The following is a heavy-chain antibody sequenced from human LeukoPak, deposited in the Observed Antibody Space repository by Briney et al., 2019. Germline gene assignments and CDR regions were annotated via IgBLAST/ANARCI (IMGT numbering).Heavy chain of an antibody. CDR3: ARRSVAAAGTDYYGMDV. CDR2: IYPGDSDT. J-gene: IGHJ6*04. V-gene: IGHV5-51*01. D-gene: IGHD6-13*01. Sequence: GESLKISCKGSGCSFTSYWIGWVRQMPGKGLEWMGIIYPGDSDTRYSPSFQGQVTISADKSISTAYLQWSSLKASDTAMYYCARRSVAAAGTDYYGMDVWGKGTTVTVSS. CDR1: GCSFTSYW.